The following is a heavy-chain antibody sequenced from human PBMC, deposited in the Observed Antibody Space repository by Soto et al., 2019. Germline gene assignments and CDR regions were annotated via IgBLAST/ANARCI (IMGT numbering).Heavy chain of an antibody. D-gene: IGHD2-2*01. Sequence: QVQLQESGPGLVKPSETLSLTCTVSNYSIRGGFYWGWVRQPPGKGLEWIGSIYHSGNTYYRPSLRSRVIMSVDTSKNQFSLRLSSVTATDTAVYFCVRSSPPAYFYYGFDVWGQGTTVTVSS. V-gene: IGHV4-38-2*02. J-gene: IGHJ6*02. CDR2: IYHSGNT. CDR1: NYSIRGGFY. CDR3: VRSSPPAYFYYGFDV.